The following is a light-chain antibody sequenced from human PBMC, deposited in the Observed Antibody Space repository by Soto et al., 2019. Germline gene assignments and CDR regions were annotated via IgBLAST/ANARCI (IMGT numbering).Light chain of an antibody. J-gene: IGKJ5*01. V-gene: IGKV3D-20*02. CDR3: QQRSNWPPIT. Sequence: EIVFTQSPCTLSLSPGEGAILSCRASHIINNNYLAWYQQKPGQAPRLLTYGASSRATGIPDRFSGSGSGTDFTLTISSLEPEDFAVYYCQQRSNWPPITFGQGTRLEI. CDR2: GAS. CDR1: HIINNNY.